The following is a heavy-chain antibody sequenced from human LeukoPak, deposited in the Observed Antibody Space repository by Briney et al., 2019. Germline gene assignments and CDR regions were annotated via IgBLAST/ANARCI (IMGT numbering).Heavy chain of an antibody. V-gene: IGHV4-59*12. Sequence: PSETLSLTCTVSCVSLNSYYWSWIRKPPGKGLEWIGYIHSSGSTNYNPSLKSRVTISVDTSKNQFSLKLSSVTAADTAVYYCAREMGDIVLMVYAPLAAYIDVWGKGTTVTVSS. CDR3: AREMGDIVLMVYAPLAAYIDV. J-gene: IGHJ6*03. D-gene: IGHD2-8*01. CDR1: CVSLNSYY. CDR2: IHSSGST.